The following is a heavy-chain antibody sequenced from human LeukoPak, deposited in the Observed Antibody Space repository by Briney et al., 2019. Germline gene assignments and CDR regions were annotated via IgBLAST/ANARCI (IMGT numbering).Heavy chain of an antibody. Sequence: PSETLSLTCTVSGGSTSSYYWSWLRQPAGKGLEWIGRIYTSGSTNYNPSLKSRVTISVDKSKNQFSLKLSSVTAADTAVYYCAREPGYTWYQLDQDWFDPWGQGTLVTVSS. CDR2: IYTSGST. D-gene: IGHD2-2*01. CDR1: GGSTSSYY. CDR3: AREPGYTWYQLDQDWFDP. V-gene: IGHV4-4*07. J-gene: IGHJ5*02.